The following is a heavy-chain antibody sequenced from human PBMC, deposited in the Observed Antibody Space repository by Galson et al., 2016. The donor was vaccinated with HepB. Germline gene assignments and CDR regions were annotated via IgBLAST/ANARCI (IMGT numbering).Heavy chain of an antibody. CDR2: ISYYDGSNK. Sequence: SLRLSCAASGFTSSNYALHWVRQAPGKGLEWVALISYYDGSNKHYADSVKGRFTISRDNSKNTLYLQIDSLRPEDTALYYCARARQKYQLLRVYAMDVWGQGTTVTVSS. CDR1: GFTSSNYA. J-gene: IGHJ6*02. CDR3: ARARQKYQLLRVYAMDV. D-gene: IGHD2-2*01. V-gene: IGHV3-30*04.